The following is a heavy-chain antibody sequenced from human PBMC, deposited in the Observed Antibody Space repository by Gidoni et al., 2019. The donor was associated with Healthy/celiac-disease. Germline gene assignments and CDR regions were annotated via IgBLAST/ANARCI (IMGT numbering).Heavy chain of an antibody. V-gene: IGHV3-9*01. CDR3: AKDISSVGYYDFWSGYGNPGGFDY. CDR1: GFTFDDYA. D-gene: IGHD3-3*01. CDR2: ISWNSGSI. J-gene: IGHJ4*02. Sequence: EVQLVESGGGLVQPGRSLRLSCAASGFTFDDYAMHWVRQAPGKGLEWVSGISWNSGSIGYADSVKGRFTISRDNAKNSLYLQMNSLRAEDTALYYCAKDISSVGYYDFWSGYGNPGGFDYWGQGTLVTVSS.